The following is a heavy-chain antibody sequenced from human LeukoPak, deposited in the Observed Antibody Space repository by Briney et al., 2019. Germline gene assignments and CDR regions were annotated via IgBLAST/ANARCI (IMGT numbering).Heavy chain of an antibody. V-gene: IGHV3-43*02. Sequence: GGSLRLSCAASGFTFDDYAMHWVRQAPGKGLEWVSLISGDGGSTYYADSVKGRFTISRDNSKNSLYLQMNRLRTEDTALYYCAKELLHYYDSSGYYSYWGQGTLVTVSS. CDR1: GFTFDDYA. CDR2: ISGDGGST. J-gene: IGHJ4*02. D-gene: IGHD3-22*01. CDR3: AKELLHYYDSSGYYSY.